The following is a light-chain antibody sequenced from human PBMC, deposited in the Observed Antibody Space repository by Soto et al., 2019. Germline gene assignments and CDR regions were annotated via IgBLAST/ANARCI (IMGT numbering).Light chain of an antibody. V-gene: IGLV2-14*03. J-gene: IGLJ1*01. Sequence: SALTQPASVSGSPGQSITISCTGTSSDVGGYNYVSWYQHHPGKAPKLMIYDVSNRPSGVSNRFSGSKSGNTASLTISGLQPEDEADYYCSSYTTSNTRQIVFGTGTKLTVL. CDR1: SSDVGGYNY. CDR3: SSYTTSNTRQIV. CDR2: DVS.